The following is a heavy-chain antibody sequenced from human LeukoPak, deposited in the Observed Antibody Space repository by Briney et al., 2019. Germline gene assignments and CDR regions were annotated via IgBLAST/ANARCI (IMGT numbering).Heavy chain of an antibody. V-gene: IGHV1-2*02. CDR3: ARVSYGSGSYSLLSDY. Sequence: ASVKVSCKASGYTFTGYYMHWVRQPPGQGLEWMGWINPNSGGTNYAQKFQGRVTMTRDTSISTAYMELSRLRSDDTAVYYCARVSYGSGSYSLLSDYWGQGTLVTVSS. J-gene: IGHJ4*02. CDR2: INPNSGGT. D-gene: IGHD3-10*01. CDR1: GYTFTGYY.